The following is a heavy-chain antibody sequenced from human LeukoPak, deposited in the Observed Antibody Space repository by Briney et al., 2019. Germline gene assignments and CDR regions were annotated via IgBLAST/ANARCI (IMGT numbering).Heavy chain of an antibody. CDR2: ISGSGDIT. CDR3: AKSRRGANSGGSYYFDY. D-gene: IGHD2-15*01. V-gene: IGHV3-23*01. Sequence: PGGSLRHSCAASGFTFSNYAMTWVRQAPGKGLEWVSAISGSGDITYYADPVKGRFTISRDNSKNTLHLQMNSLRAEDTAVYYCAKSRRGANSGGSYYFDYWGQGTLVTVSS. J-gene: IGHJ4*02. CDR1: GFTFSNYA.